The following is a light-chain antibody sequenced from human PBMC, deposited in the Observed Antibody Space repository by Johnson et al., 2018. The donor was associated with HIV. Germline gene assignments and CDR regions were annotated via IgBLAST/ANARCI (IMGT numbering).Light chain of an antibody. CDR3: GTWDSSLSALYV. V-gene: IGLV1-51*02. CDR2: ENN. J-gene: IGLJ1*01. CDR1: SSNIGKNY. Sequence: HSVLTQPPSVSAAPGQMVSISCSGSSSNIGKNYVSWYQQFPGTAPKLLIHENNERPSGIPDRFSGSKSGTSATLGITGLQTGDEADYYCGTWDSSLSALYVFGTGTKVTVL.